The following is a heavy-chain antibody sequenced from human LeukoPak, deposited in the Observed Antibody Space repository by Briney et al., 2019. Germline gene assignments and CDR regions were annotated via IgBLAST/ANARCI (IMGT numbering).Heavy chain of an antibody. CDR1: GFTFSDYE. V-gene: IGHV3-48*03. CDR2: ISISGTTI. Sequence: GGSLRLSCAASGFTFSDYEMNWVRQAPGKGLEWLSHISISGTTIHYADSVKGRFTISRDNAKNSVYLQMTSLRAEHTALYYCAKDRGTGFLHDWTVSSWGQGTRVTVSS. D-gene: IGHD3/OR15-3a*01. CDR3: AKDRGTGFLHDWTVSS. J-gene: IGHJ4*02.